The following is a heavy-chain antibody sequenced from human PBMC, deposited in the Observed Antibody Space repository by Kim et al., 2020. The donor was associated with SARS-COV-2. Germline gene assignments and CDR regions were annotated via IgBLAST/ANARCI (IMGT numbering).Heavy chain of an antibody. CDR3: ARTTRITMVRGVINAFDY. D-gene: IGHD3-10*01. Sequence: KSRVTISVDTAKNQFSLKLSSVTAADTAVYYCARTTRITMVRGVINAFDYWGQGTLVTVSS. J-gene: IGHJ4*02. V-gene: IGHV4-34*01.